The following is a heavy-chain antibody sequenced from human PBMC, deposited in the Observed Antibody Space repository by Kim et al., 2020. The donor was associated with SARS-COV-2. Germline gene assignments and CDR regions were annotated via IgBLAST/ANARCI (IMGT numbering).Heavy chain of an antibody. V-gene: IGHV4-34*01. CDR1: GGSFSGYF. CDR2: INHSGST. Sequence: SETLSLTCAVYGGSFSGYFWTWIRQPPGKGLEWIGEINHSGSTNYNPSLKSRATISVDTSRKQFSLKLTSVTAADTAVYYCARYNTGEGYFDYWGQETLVTVPA. D-gene: IGHD1-20*01. J-gene: IGHJ4*02. CDR3: ARYNTGEGYFDY.